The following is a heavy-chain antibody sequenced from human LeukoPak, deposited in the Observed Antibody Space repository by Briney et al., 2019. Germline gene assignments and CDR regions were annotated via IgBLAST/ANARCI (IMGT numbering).Heavy chain of an antibody. CDR2: INPSGGST. V-gene: IGHV1-46*01. D-gene: IGHD4-23*01. CDR1: GYTFTSYY. J-gene: IGHJ3*02. Sequence: ASVKVSCKASGYTFTSYYMHWVRQAPGQGLEWMGIINPSGGSTSYAQKFQGRVTMTRDTSTSTVYMELSSLRSEDTAVYYCASAMTTVVRAFDIWAKGQWSPSLQ. CDR3: ASAMTTVVRAFDI.